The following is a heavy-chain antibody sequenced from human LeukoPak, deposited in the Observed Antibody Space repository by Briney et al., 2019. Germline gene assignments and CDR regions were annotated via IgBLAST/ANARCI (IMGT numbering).Heavy chain of an antibody. CDR1: GGSISTNNW. CDR3: AGTVWGYFDY. D-gene: IGHD1-1*01. V-gene: IGHV4-4*02. Sequence: PSGTLSLTCAVSGGSISTNNWWSWVRQPPGKGLEWIGYIYYSGSTYYNPSLKSRVTISVDTSKNQFSLKLSSVTAADTAVYYCAGTVWGYFDYWGQGTLVTVSS. J-gene: IGHJ4*02. CDR2: IYYSGST.